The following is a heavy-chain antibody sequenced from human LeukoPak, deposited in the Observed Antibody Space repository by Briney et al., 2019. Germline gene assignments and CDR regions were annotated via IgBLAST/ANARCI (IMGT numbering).Heavy chain of an antibody. V-gene: IGHV1-8*03. CDR3: ARDDYDSSGPPLL. D-gene: IGHD3-22*01. CDR1: GYTFTSYD. Sequence: ASVKVSCKASGYTFTSYDINWVRQATGQGLEWMGWMNPNSGNTGYAQKFQGRVTITRNTSISTAYMELSSLRSEDTAVYYCARDDYDSSGPPLLWGQGTLVTVSS. CDR2: MNPNSGNT. J-gene: IGHJ4*02.